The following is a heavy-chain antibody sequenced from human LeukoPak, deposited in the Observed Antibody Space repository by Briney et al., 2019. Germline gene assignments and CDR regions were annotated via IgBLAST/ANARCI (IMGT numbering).Heavy chain of an antibody. CDR1: GFTFSSYA. CDR3: AKDYIVAAPTGFDY. Sequence: TGGSLRLSCAASGFTFSSYAMSWVRQAPGKGLECVLAISGSGGNTYYADSVKGQFTISRDNSKNTLYLQMNSLRAEDTAVYYCAKDYIVAAPTGFDYWGQGTLVTVSS. J-gene: IGHJ4*02. D-gene: IGHD6-13*01. CDR2: ISGSGGNT. V-gene: IGHV3-23*01.